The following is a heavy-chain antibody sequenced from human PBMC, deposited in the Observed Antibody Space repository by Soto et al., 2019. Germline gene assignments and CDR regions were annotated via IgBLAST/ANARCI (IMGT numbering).Heavy chain of an antibody. D-gene: IGHD3-16*01. V-gene: IGHV3-7*03. CDR1: GFSFSTYW. J-gene: IGHJ4*02. CDR2: IKADGSET. Sequence: GGSLRLSCAASGFSFSTYWMSWIRQVPGTGKKWVANIKADGSETYYVDSVRGRFTICRDNAKTSLYLQMNSPRAEDTAAYYCAMGGHIDFCGQGTLVTVSS. CDR3: AMGGHIDF.